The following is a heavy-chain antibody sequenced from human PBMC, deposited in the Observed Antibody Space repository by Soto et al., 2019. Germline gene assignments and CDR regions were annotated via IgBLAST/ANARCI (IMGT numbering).Heavy chain of an antibody. Sequence: LGESLKISCKGSGYSFTSYWIGWVRQMPGKGLEWMGIIYPGDSDTRYSPSFQGQVTISADKSISTAYLQWSSLKASDTAMYYCARDRGYYDSSGYYFSDAFDIWGQGTMVTVSS. D-gene: IGHD3-22*01. J-gene: IGHJ3*02. CDR3: ARDRGYYDSSGYYFSDAFDI. CDR1: GYSFTSYW. CDR2: IYPGDSDT. V-gene: IGHV5-51*01.